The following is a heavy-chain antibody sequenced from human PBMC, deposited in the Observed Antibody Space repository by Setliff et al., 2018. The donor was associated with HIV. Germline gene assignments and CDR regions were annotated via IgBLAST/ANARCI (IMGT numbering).Heavy chain of an antibody. V-gene: IGHV4-34*01. J-gene: IGHJ4*02. CDR1: GGSFSGYS. Sequence: KASETLSLTCAVYGGSFSGYSWSWIRQPPGKGLEWIGEINHSASTNYNPSLKSRVSISIDTSKNQFSVKLSSVTAADTAVYYCARGHPLYSGSYYGDYWGQGTLVTVSS. CDR2: INHSAST. CDR3: ARGHPLYSGSYYGDY. D-gene: IGHD1-26*01.